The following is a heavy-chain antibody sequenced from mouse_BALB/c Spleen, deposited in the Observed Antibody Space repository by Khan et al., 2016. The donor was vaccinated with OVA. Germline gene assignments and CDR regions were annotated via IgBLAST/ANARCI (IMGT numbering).Heavy chain of an antibody. CDR1: GYIFTSYW. Sequence: VQLQESGAELVRPGASVKLSCKTSGYIFTSYWIHWVKQRSGQGLEWIARIYPGTGSTHYNEKFKGKATLTADKSSSTAYMQLSSLKSEASAVYFCARPSDNSGSLFAYWGQGTLVTVSA. V-gene: IGHV1S132*01. J-gene: IGHJ3*01. D-gene: IGHD3-2*01. CDR3: ARPSDNSGSLFAY. CDR2: IYPGTGST.